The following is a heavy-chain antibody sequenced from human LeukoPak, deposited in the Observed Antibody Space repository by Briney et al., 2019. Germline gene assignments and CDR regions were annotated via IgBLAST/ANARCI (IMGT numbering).Heavy chain of an antibody. CDR3: ARGEIEEMATIMSSHFDP. J-gene: IGHJ5*02. CDR1: GGSISSYY. Sequence: SETLSLTCTVSGGSISSYYWSWIRQPAGKGLEWIGRIYTSGSTNYNPSLKSRVTISVDTSKDQFSLKLSSVTAADTAVYYCARGEIEEMATIMSSHFDPWGQGTLVTVSS. V-gene: IGHV4-4*07. D-gene: IGHD5-24*01. CDR2: IYTSGST.